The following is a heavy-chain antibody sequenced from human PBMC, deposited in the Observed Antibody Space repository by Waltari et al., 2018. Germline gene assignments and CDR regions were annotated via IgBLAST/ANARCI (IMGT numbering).Heavy chain of an antibody. Sequence: EVQLVESGGGLVQTGGSLRLSCAASGFTFSSYWMSWVRRAPGKGLGLLAKINHDGSGKFFRGSVKGRFTISRDNAKNSVYLQMNSLTGEDTAVYYCATSLDAAGNDWGQGTLVTVSS. CDR2: INHDGSGK. J-gene: IGHJ4*02. V-gene: IGHV3-7*01. CDR1: GFTFSSYW. D-gene: IGHD5-18*01. CDR3: ATSLDAAGND.